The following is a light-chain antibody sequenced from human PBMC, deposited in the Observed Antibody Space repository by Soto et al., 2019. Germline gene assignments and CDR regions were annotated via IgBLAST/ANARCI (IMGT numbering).Light chain of an antibody. CDR2: EVT. CDR1: SSDVGSYNL. J-gene: IGLJ1*01. V-gene: IGLV2-23*02. CDR3: CSYAGSSTYV. Sequence: QSVLTQPASVSGSPGQSITISCTGTSSDVGSYNLVSWYQQYPGKAPKLMIYEVTQRPSGVSNRFSGSKSGNTASLTISGLQAEDDADYYCCSYAGSSTYVFGTGTKVTVL.